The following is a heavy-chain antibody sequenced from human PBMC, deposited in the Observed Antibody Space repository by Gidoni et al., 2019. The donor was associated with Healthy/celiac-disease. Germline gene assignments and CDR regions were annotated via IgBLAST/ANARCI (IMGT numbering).Heavy chain of an antibody. V-gene: IGHV3-21*01. CDR1: GFTFSSYS. D-gene: IGHD5-12*01. CDR2: ISSSSSYI. J-gene: IGHJ4*02. Sequence: EVQLVESGGGLVKPGGSLRLSCAASGFTFSSYSMNWVRQAPGKGLEWVSSISSSSSYIYYADSVKGRFTISRDNAKNSLYLQMNSLRAEDTAVYYCARGPRRDGYNLENWGQGTLVTVSS. CDR3: ARGPRRDGYNLEN.